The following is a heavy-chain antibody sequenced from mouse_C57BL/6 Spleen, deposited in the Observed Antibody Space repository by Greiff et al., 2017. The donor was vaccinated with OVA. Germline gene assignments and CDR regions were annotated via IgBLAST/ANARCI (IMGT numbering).Heavy chain of an antibody. CDR2: IYPGDGDT. D-gene: IGHD2-3*01. CDR3: AREGHDGYPFDD. Sequence: VQLQQSGPELVKPGASVKISCKASGYAFSSSWMNWVKQRPGKGLEWIGRIYPGDGDTNYNGKFKGKATLTADKSSSTAYMQLSSLTSEDSAVYFCAREGHDGYPFDDWGQGTTLTVSS. CDR1: GYAFSSSW. V-gene: IGHV1-82*01. J-gene: IGHJ2*01.